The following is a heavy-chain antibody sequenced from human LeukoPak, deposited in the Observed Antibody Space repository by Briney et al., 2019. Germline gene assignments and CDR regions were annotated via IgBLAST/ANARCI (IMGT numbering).Heavy chain of an antibody. CDR1: GGTFSSYA. CDR2: IIPILGIA. V-gene: IGHV1-69*04. J-gene: IGHJ5*02. D-gene: IGHD3-3*01. Sequence: GSSVKVSCKASGGTFSSYAISWVRQAPGQGLEWMGRIIPILGIANYAQKFQGRVTMTRNTSISTAYMALSSLRSEDTAVYYCARSTILRWFDPWGQGTLVTVSS. CDR3: ARSTILRWFDP.